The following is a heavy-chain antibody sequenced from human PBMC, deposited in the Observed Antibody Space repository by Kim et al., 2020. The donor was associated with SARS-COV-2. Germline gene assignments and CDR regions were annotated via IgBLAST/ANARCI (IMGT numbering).Heavy chain of an antibody. CDR1: GGSFSGYY. J-gene: IGHJ6*03. D-gene: IGHD3-10*01. CDR2: INHSGST. CDR3: ARGRGVVKNGSGSRYYYYYYMDV. Sequence: SETLSLTCAVYGGSFSGYYWSWIRQPPGKGLEWIGEINHSGSTNYNPSLKSRVTISVDTSKNQFSLKLSSVTAADTAVYYCARGRGVVKNGSGSRYYYYYYMDVWGKGTTVTVSS. V-gene: IGHV4-34*01.